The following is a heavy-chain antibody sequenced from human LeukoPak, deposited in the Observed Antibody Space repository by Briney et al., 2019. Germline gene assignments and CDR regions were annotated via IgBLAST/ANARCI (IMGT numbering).Heavy chain of an antibody. CDR3: ARRKGLLWFGELFY. CDR2: INPNSGGT. J-gene: IGHJ4*02. V-gene: IGHV1-2*02. Sequence: ASVKVSCKASGYTFTSYGISWVRQAPGQGLEWMGWINPNSGGTNYAQKFQGRVTMTRDTSISTAYMELSRLRSDDTAVYYCARRKGLLWFGELFYWGQGTLVTVSS. D-gene: IGHD3-10*01. CDR1: GYTFTSYG.